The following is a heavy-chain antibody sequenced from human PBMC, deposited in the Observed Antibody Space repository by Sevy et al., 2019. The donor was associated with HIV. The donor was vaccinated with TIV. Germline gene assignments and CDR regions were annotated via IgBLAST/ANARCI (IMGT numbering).Heavy chain of an antibody. Sequence: GGSLRLSCAASGFTFSSYSMNWVRQAPGKGLEWISYISSTSSNIYYADSVKGRFTISRDNAKNSLYLQMNSLRAEDTAVYYCARNGGYADYGMDVWGQGTTVTVSS. V-gene: IGHV3-48*01. CDR3: ARNGGYADYGMDV. CDR1: GFTFSSYS. J-gene: IGHJ6*02. D-gene: IGHD5-12*01. CDR2: ISSTSSNI.